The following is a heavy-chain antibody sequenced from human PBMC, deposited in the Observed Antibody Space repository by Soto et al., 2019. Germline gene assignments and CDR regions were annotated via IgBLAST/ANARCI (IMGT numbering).Heavy chain of an antibody. D-gene: IGHD3-22*01. Sequence: ASVKVSCKASGYTFTRYGSSWVRQAPGQGLEWMGWSSAYNGNTNYAQKLQGRVTMNTDTSRSTAYMVLRSLRSDDTDVSFCARMREKHYYDSSGYYATPDYWGQGTLVTVSS. CDR1: GYTFTRYG. CDR2: SSAYNGNT. J-gene: IGHJ4*02. CDR3: ARMREKHYYDSSGYYATPDY. V-gene: IGHV1-18*01.